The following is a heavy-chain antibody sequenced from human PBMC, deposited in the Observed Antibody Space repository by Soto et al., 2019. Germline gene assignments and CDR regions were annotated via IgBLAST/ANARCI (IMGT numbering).Heavy chain of an antibody. CDR2: MYSSGSS. CDR3: VRSGHTFGGVM. V-gene: IGHV4-59*01. CDR1: GASMNNYY. D-gene: IGHD3-16*01. Sequence: PSGTLSLTCSVSGASMNNYYGSWVRQPPGRGLEWIGYMYSSGSSNYNSSLKSRVTISVDTSKNQFSLKLSSVTAADTAVYYCVRSGHTFGGVMWGLGTLVTVSS. J-gene: IGHJ4*02.